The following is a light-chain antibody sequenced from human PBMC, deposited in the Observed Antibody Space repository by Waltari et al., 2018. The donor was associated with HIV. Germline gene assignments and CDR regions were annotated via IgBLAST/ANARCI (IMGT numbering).Light chain of an antibody. CDR2: GAS. CDR1: QSVSGSY. Sequence: EIVLTQSPGTLSLSPGERATLSCRASQSVSGSYLAWYQQKPGQAPRLLIYGASSRATVIPDRFSGSGSGADFTLTISRLEPEDFAVYYCQQYGSSPITFGQGTRLEIK. V-gene: IGKV3-20*01. J-gene: IGKJ5*01. CDR3: QQYGSSPIT.